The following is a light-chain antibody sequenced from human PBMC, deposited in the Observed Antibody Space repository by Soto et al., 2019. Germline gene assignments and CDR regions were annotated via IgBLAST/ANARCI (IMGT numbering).Light chain of an antibody. CDR1: QSVSSA. Sequence: EIVMTQSPATLSVSPGERATLSCRASQSVSSALACYQQKPGQAPRLLIYDASTRATGIPVRFSGSGSGTEFPLTISRLQSEYFALYYCHQYNKCPPLTFGGGTKVEI. CDR2: DAS. J-gene: IGKJ4*01. CDR3: HQYNKCPPLT. V-gene: IGKV3-15*01.